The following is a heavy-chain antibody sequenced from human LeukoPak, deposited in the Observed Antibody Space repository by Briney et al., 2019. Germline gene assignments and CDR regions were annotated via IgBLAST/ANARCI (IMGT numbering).Heavy chain of an antibody. CDR1: GFTFSSYA. CDR3: AKSGYDFWSGYYFSGDY. D-gene: IGHD3-3*01. J-gene: IGHJ4*02. Sequence: GGSLRLSCAASGFTFSSYAMSWVRQAPGKGLEWVSAISGSGGSTYYADSVKGRFTISRDNSKNTLYLQMNSLRAEDTAVYYCAKSGYDFWSGYYFSGDYWGQGTLVIVSS. CDR2: ISGSGGST. V-gene: IGHV3-23*01.